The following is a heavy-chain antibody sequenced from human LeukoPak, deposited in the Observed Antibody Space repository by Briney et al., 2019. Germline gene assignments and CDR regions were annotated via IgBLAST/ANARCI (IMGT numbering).Heavy chain of an antibody. CDR2: LYTSGST. V-gene: IGHV4-4*07. CDR1: CGSISSYY. D-gene: IGHD3-22*01. J-gene: IGHJ4*02. CDR3: ARDRSHYDSSGYLFDY. Sequence: SETLSLTCTVSCGSISSYYWSWIRQPAGKGLQWIGRLYTSGSTNYNPSLKSRVTMSIDTSKNQFSLKLSSVTAADTAVYYCARDRSHYDSSGYLFDYWGQGTLVTVSS.